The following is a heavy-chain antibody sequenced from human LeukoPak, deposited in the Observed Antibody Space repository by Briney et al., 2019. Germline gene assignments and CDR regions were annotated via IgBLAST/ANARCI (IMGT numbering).Heavy chain of an antibody. CDR1: GGSISSSSYY. CDR2: IYYSGGT. V-gene: IGHV4-39*01. CDR3: AAGIAIEYYFDY. J-gene: IGHJ4*02. D-gene: IGHD2-21*01. Sequence: SETLSLTCTVSGGSISSSSYYWGWIRQPPGKGLEWIGSIYYSGGTYYNPSLKSRVTISVDTSKNQFSLKLSSVTAADTAVYYCAAGIAIEYYFDYWGQGTLVTVSS.